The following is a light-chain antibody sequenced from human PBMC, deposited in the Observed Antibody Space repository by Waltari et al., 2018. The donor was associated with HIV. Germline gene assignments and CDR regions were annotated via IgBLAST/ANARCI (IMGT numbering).Light chain of an antibody. CDR1: SSDVGGFDY. Sequence: QSALTQPHSASGYPGQSVNISCTGTSSDVGGFDYVSWYHQQPPKAPKLILYEVNRRPSGVLDRFAGSKSGNTASLTVSGLQPEDEGDYYCSSYKDANDVVFGGGTKLTVL. CDR3: SSYKDANDVV. CDR2: EVN. J-gene: IGLJ2*01. V-gene: IGLV2-8*01.